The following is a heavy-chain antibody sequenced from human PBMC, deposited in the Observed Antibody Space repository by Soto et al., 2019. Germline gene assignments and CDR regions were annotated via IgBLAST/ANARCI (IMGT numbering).Heavy chain of an antibody. J-gene: IGHJ6*02. CDR2: ISYDGDHT. D-gene: IGHD3-9*01. CDR3: TRDFHSDKTYHYYAMNV. CDR1: GFTFGFYA. V-gene: IGHV3-30-3*01. Sequence: GGSLRLSCAASGFTFGFYAMHWVRQAPGKGLEWVAVISYDGDHTLYADPVKGRFTISRDNSKRTVFLQMNSLRAEDTAVYYCTRDFHSDKTYHYYAMNVCGQGTTVTVS.